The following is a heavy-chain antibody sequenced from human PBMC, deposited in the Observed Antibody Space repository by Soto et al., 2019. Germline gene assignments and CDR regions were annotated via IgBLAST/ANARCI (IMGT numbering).Heavy chain of an antibody. Sequence: QLQLQESGPGLVKPSETLSLTCTVSGGSVSSSSYYWGWVRQPPGKGLEWIGSVYYSGSTYYNPSLESRVTISVDKSKNQFSLKLTSLSAADTAVYYCGRLEGLATISYYFDYWGQGALVTVSS. D-gene: IGHD3-9*01. CDR1: GGSVSSSSYY. CDR2: VYYSGST. V-gene: IGHV4-39*01. J-gene: IGHJ4*02. CDR3: GRLEGLATISYYFDY.